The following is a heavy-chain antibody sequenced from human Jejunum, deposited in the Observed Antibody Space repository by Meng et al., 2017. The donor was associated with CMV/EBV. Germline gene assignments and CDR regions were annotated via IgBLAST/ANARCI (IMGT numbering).Heavy chain of an antibody. D-gene: IGHD6-19*01. CDR3: AREGGWNYFDY. Sequence: QVQLHQSGPGLGKPPETLSLTWAISGDSVSRNSGAWHWIRQSPSRGLGWLGRTYYRSKWYSEYAPSVKSRIVINPDTSKNQFSLQVNSVTPEDTAVYYCAREGGWNYFDYWGQGALVTVSS. CDR2: TYYRSKWYS. CDR1: GDSVSRNSGA. J-gene: IGHJ4*02. V-gene: IGHV6-1*01.